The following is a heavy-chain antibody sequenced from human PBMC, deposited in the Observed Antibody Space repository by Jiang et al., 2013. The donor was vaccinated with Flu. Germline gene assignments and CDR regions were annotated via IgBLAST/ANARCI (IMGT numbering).Heavy chain of an antibody. J-gene: IGHJ6*03. CDR3: ANLAAAGHYYYYYMDV. Sequence: QLVESGGGLVQPGGSLRLSCAASGFTFSSYAMSWVRQAPGKGLEWVSAISGSGGSTYYADSVKGRFTISRDNSKNTLYLQMNSLRAEDTAVYYCANLAAAGHYYYYYMDVWGKGTTVTVSS. V-gene: IGHV3-23*04. CDR2: ISGSGGST. CDR1: GFTFSSYA. D-gene: IGHD6-13*01.